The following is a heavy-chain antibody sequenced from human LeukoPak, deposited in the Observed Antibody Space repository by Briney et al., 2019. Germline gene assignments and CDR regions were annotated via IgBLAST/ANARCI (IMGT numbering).Heavy chain of an antibody. J-gene: IGHJ4*02. CDR3: ARESVTVTTGFDY. D-gene: IGHD4-17*01. CDR2: IYYSGST. CDR1: GGSISSYH. V-gene: IGHV4-59*01. Sequence: SETLSLTCTVSGGSISSYHWSWIRQPPGKGLEWIGYIYYSGSTNYNPSLKSRVTISVDTSKNQFSLKLSSVTAADTAVYYCARESVTVTTGFDYWGQGTLVTVSS.